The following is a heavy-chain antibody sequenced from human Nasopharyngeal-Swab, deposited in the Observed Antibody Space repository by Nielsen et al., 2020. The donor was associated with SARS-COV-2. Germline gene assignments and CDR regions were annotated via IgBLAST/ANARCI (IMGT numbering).Heavy chain of an antibody. V-gene: IGHV3-30*04. J-gene: IGHJ4*02. CDR2: ISYDGSNK. Sequence: GGSLRLSCAASGFTFSSCAMHWVRQAPGKGLEWVAVISYDGSNKYYADSVKGRFTISRDNSKNTLYLQMNSLRAEDTAVYYCARDLVGATYWGQGTLVTVSS. CDR3: ARDLVGATY. D-gene: IGHD1-26*01. CDR1: GFTFSSCA.